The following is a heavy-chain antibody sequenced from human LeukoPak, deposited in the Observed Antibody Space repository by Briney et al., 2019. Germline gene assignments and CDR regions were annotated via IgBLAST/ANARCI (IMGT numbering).Heavy chain of an antibody. J-gene: IGHJ5*02. CDR1: GFTFTSSA. CDR3: AAELDAAAARFDP. D-gene: IGHD6-13*01. Sequence: ASVKVSCKASGFTFTSSAVQWVRQARGQRLEWIGWFVVGSGNTNYAQKFQERVTITRDMSTSTAYMELSSLRSEDTAVYYCAAELDAAAARFDPWGQGTLVTVSS. CDR2: FVVGSGNT. V-gene: IGHV1-58*01.